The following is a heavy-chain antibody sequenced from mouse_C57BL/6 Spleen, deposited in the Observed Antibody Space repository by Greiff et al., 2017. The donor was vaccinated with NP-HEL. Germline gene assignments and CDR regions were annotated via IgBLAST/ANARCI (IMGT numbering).Heavy chain of an antibody. J-gene: IGHJ2*01. CDR2: INSDGGST. CDR1: EYEFPSHD. Sequence: EVKLVESGGGLVQPGESLKLSCESNEYEFPSHDMSWVRKTPEKRLELVAAINSDGGSTYYPDTMERPFTISRDNTKKTLCRQMSSLRSEDTAMYYCARAHDEGLDYWGQGTTLTVSS. CDR3: ARAHDEGLDY. V-gene: IGHV5-2*03. D-gene: IGHD1-3*01.